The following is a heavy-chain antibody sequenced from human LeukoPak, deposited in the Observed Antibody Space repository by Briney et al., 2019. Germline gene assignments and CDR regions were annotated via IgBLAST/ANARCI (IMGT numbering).Heavy chain of an antibody. Sequence: SVKVSCKASGGTFSSYAISWVRQAPGQGLEWMGGIISIFGTANYAQKFQGRVTITADESTSTAYMELSSLRSDDTAVYYCARDPSNTAGYYFYMDVWGKGTTVTASS. J-gene: IGHJ6*03. CDR1: GGTFSSYA. D-gene: IGHD2-8*01. CDR3: ARDPSNTAGYYFYMDV. CDR2: IISIFGTA. V-gene: IGHV1-69*13.